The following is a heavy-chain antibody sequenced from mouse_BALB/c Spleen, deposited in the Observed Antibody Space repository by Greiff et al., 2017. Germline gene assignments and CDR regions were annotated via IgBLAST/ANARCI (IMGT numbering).Heavy chain of an antibody. CDR2: ISYDGSN. D-gene: IGHD2-1*01. CDR1: GYSITSGYY. V-gene: IGHV3-6*02. CDR3: ASLYCNPFAY. Sequence: VQLKESGPGLVKPSQSLSLTCSVTGYSITSGYYWNWIRQFPGNKLEWMGYISYDGSNNYNPSLKNRISITRDTSKNQFFLKLNSVTTEDTATYYCASLYCNPFAYWGQGTLVTVSA. J-gene: IGHJ3*01.